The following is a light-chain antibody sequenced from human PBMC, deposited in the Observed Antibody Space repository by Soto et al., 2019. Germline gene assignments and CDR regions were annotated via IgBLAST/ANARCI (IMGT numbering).Light chain of an antibody. J-gene: IGKJ1*01. CDR3: QHWVDFMRT. CDR1: QSISSW. CDR2: KEA. Sequence: DFHLTQSPSTLSASVGDRVTITCWASQSISSWLAWYQQKPGKAPKLLIYKEATLESEVQSRFSGSGSGTEVKLTISRRQPDVFASYYGQHWVDFMRTFGQGTKVQI. V-gene: IGKV1-5*03.